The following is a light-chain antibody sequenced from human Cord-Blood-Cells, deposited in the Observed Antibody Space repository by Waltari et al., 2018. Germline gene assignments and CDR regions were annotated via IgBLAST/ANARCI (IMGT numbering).Light chain of an antibody. Sequence: DIQMTQSPSSLSASVGDRVTITCRASQSISSYLNWYQQKPGKAPKLPIYAASSLQSGVPSRFSGSGSGTDFTLTISSLQPEDFATYYCQQSYSTPVLTFGGGTKVEIK. CDR3: QQSYSTPVLT. CDR1: QSISSY. CDR2: AAS. V-gene: IGKV1-39*01. J-gene: IGKJ4*01.